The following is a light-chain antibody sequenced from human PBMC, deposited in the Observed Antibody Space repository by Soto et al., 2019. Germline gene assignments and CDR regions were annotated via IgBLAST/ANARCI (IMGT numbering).Light chain of an antibody. CDR2: DNN. Sequence: QSVLTQPPSVSAAPGHEVTISCSGSSSNIGTYYVSWYQQLPGTAPKLLSYDNNKRPSGIPDRFSGSKSGASATLGIAGLQTGDEADYYCGTWDSSLRVYVFGTGTKLTVL. CDR3: GTWDSSLRVYV. CDR1: SSNIGTYY. V-gene: IGLV1-51*01. J-gene: IGLJ1*01.